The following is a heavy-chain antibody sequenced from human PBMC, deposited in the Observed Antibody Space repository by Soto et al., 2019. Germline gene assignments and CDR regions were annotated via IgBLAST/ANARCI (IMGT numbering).Heavy chain of an antibody. J-gene: IGHJ4*02. CDR2: ISYDGSNK. V-gene: IGHV3-30*18. D-gene: IGHD3-10*01. Sequence: QVQLVESGGGVVQPGRSLRLSCAASGFTFSSYGMHWVRQAPGKGLEWVAVISYDGSNKYYADSVKGRFTISRDNSKKTLDLQMDSLGAEDTAGYYCAKVGRGIFFDYWGQGTLVPVSS. CDR3: AKVGRGIFFDY. CDR1: GFTFSSYG.